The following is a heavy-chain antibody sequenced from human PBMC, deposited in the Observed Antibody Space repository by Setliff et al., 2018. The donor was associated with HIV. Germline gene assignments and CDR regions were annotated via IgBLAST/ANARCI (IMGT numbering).Heavy chain of an antibody. CDR1: GVSISSSNW. J-gene: IGHJ4*02. V-gene: IGHV4-4*02. Sequence: PSETLSLTCAVSGVSISSSNWWSWVRQPPGKGLEWIGEMYHIGSTNYNPSLKSRVTISLDKSKNQFSLKLGSVTAADTAVYYCARSGSGWFLSYWGQGTLVTVS. D-gene: IGHD6-19*01. CDR3: ARSGSGWFLSY. CDR2: MYHIGST.